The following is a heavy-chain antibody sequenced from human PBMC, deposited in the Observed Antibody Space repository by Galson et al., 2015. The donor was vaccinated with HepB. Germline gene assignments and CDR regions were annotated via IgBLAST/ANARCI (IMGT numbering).Heavy chain of an antibody. CDR1: GFTFSSYG. CDR3: AKIDSSGSYADY. D-gene: IGHD3-10*01. J-gene: IGHJ4*02. CDR2: ISYDGSNK. V-gene: IGHV3-30*18. Sequence: SLRLSCAASGFTFSSYGMHWVRQAPGKGLEWVAVISYDGSNKYYADSVKGRFTISRDNSKNTLYLQMNSLRAEDTAVYYCAKIDSSGSYADYWGQGTLVTVSS.